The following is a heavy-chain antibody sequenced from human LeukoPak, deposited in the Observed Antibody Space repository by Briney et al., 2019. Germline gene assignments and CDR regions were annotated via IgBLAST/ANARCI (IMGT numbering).Heavy chain of an antibody. CDR2: IKRRTDGGTS. CDR1: GFTFSDAW. D-gene: IGHD2-15*01. J-gene: IGHJ4*02. V-gene: IGHV3-15*07. CDR3: TTGYTSASHDAY. Sequence: GGSLRLSCAASGFTFSDAWMHWVRQAPGKGLEWVGLIKRRTDGGTSNYAAPVKGRFAISRDDSEDTLFLQMDSLKSEDTGVYYCTTGYTSASHDAYWGQGTLVTVSS.